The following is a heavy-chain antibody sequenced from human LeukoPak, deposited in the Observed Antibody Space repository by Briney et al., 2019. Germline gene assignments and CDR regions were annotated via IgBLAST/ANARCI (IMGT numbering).Heavy chain of an antibody. V-gene: IGHV1-46*01. J-gene: IGHJ4*02. CDR1: GYTFTTYY. CDR2: IYPRDGST. CDR3: ARDQEGFDY. Sequence: ASVKVSCKASGYTFTTYYIHWVRQAPGQGLEWMGMIYPRDGSTSYAQKFQGRVTVTRDTSTSTVHMELSGLRSEDTAVYYCARDQEGFDYWGQGTLVTVSS.